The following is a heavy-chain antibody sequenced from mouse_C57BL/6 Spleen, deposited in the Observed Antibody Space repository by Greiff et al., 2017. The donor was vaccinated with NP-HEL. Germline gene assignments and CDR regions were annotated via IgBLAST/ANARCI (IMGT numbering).Heavy chain of an antibody. D-gene: IGHD2-4*01. CDR2: INPGSGGT. V-gene: IGHV1-54*01. Sequence: QVQLQQSGAELVRPGTSVKVSCKASGYAFTNYLLEWVKQRPGQGLEWIGVINPGSGGTNYNEKFKGKATLTADKSSSTAYMQLSSLTSEDSAVYFCARWGLRSYFDYWGQGTTLTVSS. J-gene: IGHJ2*01. CDR3: ARWGLRSYFDY. CDR1: GYAFTNYL.